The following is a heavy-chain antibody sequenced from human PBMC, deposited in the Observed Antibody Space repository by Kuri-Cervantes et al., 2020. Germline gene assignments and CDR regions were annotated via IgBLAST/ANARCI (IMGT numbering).Heavy chain of an antibody. CDR1: GFTFDDYT. CDR3: AARDGYSSNTRDY. CDR2: ISWDGGST. V-gene: IGHV3-43*01. J-gene: IGHJ4*02. D-gene: IGHD5-24*01. Sequence: GGSLRLSCAASGFTFDDYTMHWVRQAPGKVLEWVSLISWDGGSTYYADSVKGRFTISRDNSKNSLYLQMNSLRAEDTAVYYCAARDGYSSNTRDYWGQGTLVTVSS.